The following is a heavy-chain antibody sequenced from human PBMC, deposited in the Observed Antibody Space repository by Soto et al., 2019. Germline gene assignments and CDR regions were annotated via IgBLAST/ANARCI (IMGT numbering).Heavy chain of an antibody. V-gene: IGHV1-3*01. CDR1: GYTFTSYA. J-gene: IGHJ3*02. D-gene: IGHD3-22*01. CDR2: INAGNGNT. Sequence: ASVKVSCKASGYTFTSYAMHWVRQAPGQRLEWMGWINAGNGNTKYSQKFQERVTITRDMSTSTAYMELSSLRSEGTAVYYCAATIVVVIEGAFDIWGQGTMVTVSS. CDR3: AATIVVVIEGAFDI.